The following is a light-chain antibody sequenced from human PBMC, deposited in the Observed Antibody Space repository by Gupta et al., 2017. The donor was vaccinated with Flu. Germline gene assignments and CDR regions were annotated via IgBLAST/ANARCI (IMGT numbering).Light chain of an antibody. CDR2: GAS. Sequence: IVLTQSPGTLSLSPGEGATLSCRTSQTVNINYLAWYQQRPGQTPRLLIYGASNRATGVPDRFSGSGSGTDFTLTISRLEPEDFGVYYCQQFGGVPFTFGPGTKVDLQ. V-gene: IGKV3-20*01. CDR1: QTVNINY. J-gene: IGKJ3*01. CDR3: QQFGGVPFT.